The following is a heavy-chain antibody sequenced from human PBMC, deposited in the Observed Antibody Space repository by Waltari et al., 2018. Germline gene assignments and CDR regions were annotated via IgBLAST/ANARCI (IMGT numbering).Heavy chain of an antibody. D-gene: IGHD6-13*01. CDR3: ARLAPKTYRSPVPGRDYYYGLDV. J-gene: IGHJ6*02. V-gene: IGHV3-74*01. Sequence: EEQLVESGGGLVQPGDSLRLSCAASGFPYSNHWMHWVRQAPGKGLVWVSRINGDGSTSNNADSVKGRFTISRDNTKKTLYLQMKRLRVEDTAVYYCARLAPKTYRSPVPGRDYYYGLDVWGQGTTVTVSS. CDR2: INGDGSTS. CDR1: GFPYSNHW.